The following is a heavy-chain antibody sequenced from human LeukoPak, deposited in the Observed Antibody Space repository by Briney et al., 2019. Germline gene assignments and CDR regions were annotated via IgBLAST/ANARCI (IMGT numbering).Heavy chain of an antibody. Sequence: SETLSLTCTVSGGSISTYYWSWIRQPPGKGLDWIGYIYYSGSTNYNPSLKSRVTISVDTSKNQFSLKLSSVTAADTAVYYCAKDGPFDIWGQGTMVIVSS. D-gene: IGHD3/OR15-3a*01. CDR1: GGSISTYY. CDR3: AKDGPFDI. V-gene: IGHV4-59*01. J-gene: IGHJ3*02. CDR2: IYYSGST.